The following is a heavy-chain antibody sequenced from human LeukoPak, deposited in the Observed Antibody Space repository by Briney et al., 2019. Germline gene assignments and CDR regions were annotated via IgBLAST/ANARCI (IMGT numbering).Heavy chain of an antibody. CDR2: ITPGGSNM. D-gene: IGHD3-3*01. Sequence: AGGSLRLSCAASGFTFSTSNMNWVRQTPEKGLEWVSTITPGGSNMYYHDSVKGRFTISRDNAKNLLFLQMNSLRAEDTAVYYYASWSGSSALDYWGQGTLVTVSS. J-gene: IGHJ4*02. CDR3: ASWSGSSALDY. CDR1: GFTFSTSN. V-gene: IGHV3-21*01.